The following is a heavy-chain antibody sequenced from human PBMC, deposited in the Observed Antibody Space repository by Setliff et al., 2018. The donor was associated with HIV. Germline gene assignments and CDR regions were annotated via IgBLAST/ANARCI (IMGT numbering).Heavy chain of an antibody. CDR2: IYTSGST. D-gene: IGHD6-13*01. J-gene: IGHJ4*02. V-gene: IGHV4-61*02. CDR1: GGSISSGSYY. Sequence: SETLSLTCTVSGGSISSGSYYWSWIRQPAGKGLEWIGRIYTSGSTNYNPSLKSRVTISVDTSKNQFSLKLSSVTAADTAVYYCAANPGIAPGGDFDYWGQGTLVTVSS. CDR3: AANPGIAPGGDFDY.